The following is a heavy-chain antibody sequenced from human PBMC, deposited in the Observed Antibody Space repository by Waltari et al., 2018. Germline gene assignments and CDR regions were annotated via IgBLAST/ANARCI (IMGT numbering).Heavy chain of an antibody. D-gene: IGHD3-16*02. Sequence: QVQLVQSGAEVKKPGASVKVSCKASGSTFPSYDINWVRQATGQGLEWMGWMNPNSGNTGYAQKFQGRVTITRNTSISTAYMELSSLRSEDTAVYYCARGGRDYIWGSYRFFDYWGQGTLVTVSS. V-gene: IGHV1-8*03. CDR2: MNPNSGNT. J-gene: IGHJ4*02. CDR1: GSTFPSYD. CDR3: ARGGRDYIWGSYRFFDY.